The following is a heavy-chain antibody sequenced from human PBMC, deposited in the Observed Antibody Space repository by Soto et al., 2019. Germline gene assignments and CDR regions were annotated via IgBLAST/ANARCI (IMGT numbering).Heavy chain of an antibody. Sequence: SETLSLTCTVSGGSVSSGIYYWSWIRQPPGKGLEWIGYIYYSGSTNYNPSLKSRVTISVDTSKNQFSLKLSSVTAADTAVYYCARENYASSGYYIPTTWGPGTLVTVSS. D-gene: IGHD3-22*01. V-gene: IGHV4-61*01. CDR3: ARENYASSGYYIPTT. CDR2: IYYSGST. J-gene: IGHJ5*02. CDR1: GGSVSSGIYY.